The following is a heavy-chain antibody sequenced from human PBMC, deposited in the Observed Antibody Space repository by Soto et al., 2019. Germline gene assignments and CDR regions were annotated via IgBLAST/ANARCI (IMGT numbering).Heavy chain of an antibody. V-gene: IGHV3-23*01. Sequence: EVQLLDSGGGLVQPGGSLRLSCAASGFTFITYAMSWVRQAPGKGREWVSIISGSGGSTYYPDSVKGRFTISRDNSKNTLYLHMNRLRADDTAVYYCAKLPAAQSYFDFWGQGTLVTVSS. CDR2: ISGSGGST. D-gene: IGHD2-2*01. CDR1: GFTFITYA. J-gene: IGHJ4*02. CDR3: AKLPAAQSYFDF.